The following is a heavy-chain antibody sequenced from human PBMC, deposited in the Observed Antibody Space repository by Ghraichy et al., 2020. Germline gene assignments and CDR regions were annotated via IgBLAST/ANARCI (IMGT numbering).Heavy chain of an antibody. J-gene: IGHJ4*02. Sequence: GGSLRLSCAASGFTFSSYAMSWVRQAPGKGLEWVSVISGSGGSTYYADSVKGRFTISRDNSKNTLYLQMNSLRAEDTAVYYCAKRTDSSGFYLGYYFDYWGQGTLVTVSS. CDR2: ISGSGGST. D-gene: IGHD3-22*01. V-gene: IGHV3-23*01. CDR3: AKRTDSSGFYLGYYFDY. CDR1: GFTFSSYA.